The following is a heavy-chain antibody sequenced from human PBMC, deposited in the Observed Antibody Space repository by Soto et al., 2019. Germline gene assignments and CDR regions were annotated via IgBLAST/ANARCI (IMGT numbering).Heavy chain of an antibody. V-gene: IGHV3-30*03. D-gene: IGHD3-3*01. CDR2: ISFDGSTQ. J-gene: IGHJ4*02. Sequence: GGSLRLSCVTSGFTLTKYGMHWVRQAPGKGLEWVAVISFDGSTQFYSDSVRGRFTISRDISENTVYLQMNSLRTEDTALYYCARDRRNRLFCPDNWGQGSLVTVSS. CDR1: GFTLTKYG. CDR3: ARDRRNRLFCPDN.